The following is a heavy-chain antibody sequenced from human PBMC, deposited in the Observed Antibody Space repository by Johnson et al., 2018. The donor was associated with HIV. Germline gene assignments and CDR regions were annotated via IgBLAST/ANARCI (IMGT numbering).Heavy chain of an antibody. CDR2: ISYDGSNK. CDR1: GFTFSSYA. V-gene: IGHV3-30*04. CDR3: ARSYPVSASVYRDAFDI. J-gene: IGHJ3*02. D-gene: IGHD4-11*01. Sequence: QVQLVESGGGVVQPGRSLRLSCAASGFTFSSYAMHWVRQAPGKGLEWVAVISYDGSNKYYADSVKGRFTISRDNAKNSLYLQMNSLRAEDTAVYYCARSYPVSASVYRDAFDIWGQGTMVTVSS.